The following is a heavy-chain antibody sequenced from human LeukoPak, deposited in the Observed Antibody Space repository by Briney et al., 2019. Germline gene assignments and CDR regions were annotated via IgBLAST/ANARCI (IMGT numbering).Heavy chain of an antibody. Sequence: SETLSLTCTVSGGSITSSSYYWGWIRQPPGKGLEWIGSIYNSGSTHYNPSLKSRVTISVDTSKNQLSLMLSSVTAADTAVYYCARHDPDTSGHYFDYWSQGTLVTVSS. CDR3: ARHDPDTSGHYFDY. CDR1: GGSITSSSYY. V-gene: IGHV4-39*01. J-gene: IGHJ4*02. D-gene: IGHD3-22*01. CDR2: IYNSGST.